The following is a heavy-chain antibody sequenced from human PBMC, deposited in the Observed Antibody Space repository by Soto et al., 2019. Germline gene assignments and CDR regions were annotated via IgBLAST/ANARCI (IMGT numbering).Heavy chain of an antibody. D-gene: IGHD2-15*01. CDR3: ARGHYVVVAATGEAHFDY. V-gene: IGHV3-48*01. J-gene: IGHJ4*02. Sequence: GGSLRLSCAASGFTFSSYSMNWVRQAPGKGLEWVSYISSSSSTIYYADSVKGRFTISRDNAKNSLYLQMNSLRAEDTAVYYCARGHYVVVAATGEAHFDYWGQGTLVTVSS. CDR1: GFTFSSYS. CDR2: ISSSSSTI.